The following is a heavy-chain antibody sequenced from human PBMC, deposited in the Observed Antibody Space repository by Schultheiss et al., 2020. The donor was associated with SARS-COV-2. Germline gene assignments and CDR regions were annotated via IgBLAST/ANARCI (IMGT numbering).Heavy chain of an antibody. D-gene: IGHD3-22*01. CDR2: IWYDGSNK. CDR1: GFTFSSYG. Sequence: GESLKISCAASGFTFSSYGMHWVRQAPGKGLEWVAVIWYDGSNKYYADSVKGRFTISRDNAKNSLYLQMNSLRAEDTAVYYCALYYYDSRAFDYWGQGTLVTVSS. V-gene: IGHV3-33*03. J-gene: IGHJ4*02. CDR3: ALYYYDSRAFDY.